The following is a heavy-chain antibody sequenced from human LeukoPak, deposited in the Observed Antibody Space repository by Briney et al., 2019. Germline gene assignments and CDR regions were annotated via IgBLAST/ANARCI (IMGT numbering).Heavy chain of an antibody. CDR2: INHSGST. Sequence: SETLSLTCAVYGGSFSGYYWSWIRQPPGKGLEWIGEINHSGSTNYNPSLKSRVTISVDTSKNQFSLKLSSVTAADTAVYHCARGRGSSSGFDYWGQGTLVTVSS. CDR1: GGSFSGYY. D-gene: IGHD6-6*01. J-gene: IGHJ4*02. V-gene: IGHV4-34*01. CDR3: ARGRGSSSGFDY.